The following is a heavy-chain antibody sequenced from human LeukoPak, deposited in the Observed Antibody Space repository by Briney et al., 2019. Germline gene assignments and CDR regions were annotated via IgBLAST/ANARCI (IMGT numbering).Heavy chain of an antibody. CDR2: IIPIFGTA. J-gene: IGHJ4*02. CDR1: GCTFSRYA. Sequence: GASLKVSCKASGCTFSRYAISWVRQAPGQGLEWMGGIIPIFGTADYAQKFQGRVTITADESTSTAYMELSSLRCDDMAVYYCARHLYNFWSGSCYWGQGTLVTVSS. D-gene: IGHD3-3*01. CDR3: ARHLYNFWSGSCY. V-gene: IGHV1-69*13.